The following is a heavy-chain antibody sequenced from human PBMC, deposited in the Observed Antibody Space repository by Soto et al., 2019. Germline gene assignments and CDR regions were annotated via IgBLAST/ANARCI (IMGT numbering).Heavy chain of an antibody. J-gene: IGHJ4*02. D-gene: IGHD4-4*01. V-gene: IGHV4-59*01. Sequence: PSETLSLTCTVSGGSISSYYWSWIRQPPGKGLEWIGYIYYSGSTNYNPSLKSRVTISVDTSKNQFSLKLSSVTAADTAVYYCARETTGFDYWGQAILVTVSS. CDR2: IYYSGST. CDR3: ARETTGFDY. CDR1: GGSISSYY.